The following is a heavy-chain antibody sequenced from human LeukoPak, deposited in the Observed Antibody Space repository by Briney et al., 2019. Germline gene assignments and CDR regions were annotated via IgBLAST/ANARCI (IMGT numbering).Heavy chain of an antibody. J-gene: IGHJ3*02. Sequence: PGGSLRLSCAASGFTFSSYWMSWVRPAPGKGLEWVANIKQDGSEKYYVDSVKGRFTISRDNAKNSLYLQMNSLRAEDTAVYYCARDRNYYDSRRDAFDIWGQGTMVTVSS. D-gene: IGHD3-22*01. CDR3: ARDRNYYDSRRDAFDI. CDR2: IKQDGSEK. CDR1: GFTFSSYW. V-gene: IGHV3-7*01.